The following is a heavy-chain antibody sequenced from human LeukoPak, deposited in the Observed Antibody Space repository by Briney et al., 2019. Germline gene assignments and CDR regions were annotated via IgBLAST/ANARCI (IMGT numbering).Heavy chain of an antibody. Sequence: ASVKVSCKASGYSFSNYGISWVRQAPGQGLEWMGWISPNNGNTHYAQKFQGRVTMTRDTSTTTAYMELRSLRSDDTALYYCARDPTNTSGRYAYHDYWGQGTLVTVSS. V-gene: IGHV1-18*01. CDR2: ISPNNGNT. CDR1: GYSFSNYG. CDR3: ARDPTNTSGRYAYHDY. J-gene: IGHJ4*02. D-gene: IGHD6-19*01.